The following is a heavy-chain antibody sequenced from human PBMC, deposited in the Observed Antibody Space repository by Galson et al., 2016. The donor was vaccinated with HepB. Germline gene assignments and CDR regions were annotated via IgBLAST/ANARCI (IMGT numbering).Heavy chain of an antibody. J-gene: IGHJ5*02. D-gene: IGHD3-16*01. CDR2: MHHSGST. V-gene: IGHV4-39*07. CDR1: GGSISSGAYY. CDR3: ARGNRPPRSSSYAYRWFDP. Sequence: SETLSLTCTVSGGSISSGAYYWTWIRQPPGKGLEWIGEMHHSGSTNYNPSLEGRVTISGDTSKNQFSLKVRSLTAADTAVYFCARGNRPPRSSSYAYRWFDPWGQGTLVTVSS.